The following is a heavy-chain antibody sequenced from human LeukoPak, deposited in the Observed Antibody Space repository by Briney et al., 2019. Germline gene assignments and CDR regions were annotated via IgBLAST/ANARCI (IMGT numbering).Heavy chain of an antibody. CDR3: ARDRYYYDSSGDYYYYYMDV. CDR1: GGSISSYY. V-gene: IGHV4-59*01. Sequence: SETLSLTCTVSGGSISSYYWSWIRQPPGKGLEWIGYIYYSGSTNYNPSLKSRVTISVDTSKNQFSLKLSSVTAADTVVYYCARDRYYYDSSGDYYYYYMDVWGKGTTVTVSS. CDR2: IYYSGST. J-gene: IGHJ6*03. D-gene: IGHD3-22*01.